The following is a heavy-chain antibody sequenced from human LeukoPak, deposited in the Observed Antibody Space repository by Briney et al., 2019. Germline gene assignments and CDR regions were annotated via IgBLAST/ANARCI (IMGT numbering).Heavy chain of an antibody. D-gene: IGHD3-10*01. CDR3: AKDAHYGSGSNFDY. CDR1: GFTFSSYW. Sequence: GGSLRLSCSASGFTFSSYWMSWVRQTPGKGLEWVANIKQDGSEKYYVDSVKGRFTISRDNSKSTLYLQMNSLRAEDTAVYYCAKDAHYGSGSNFDYWGQGTLVTVSS. J-gene: IGHJ4*02. V-gene: IGHV3-7*03. CDR2: IKQDGSEK.